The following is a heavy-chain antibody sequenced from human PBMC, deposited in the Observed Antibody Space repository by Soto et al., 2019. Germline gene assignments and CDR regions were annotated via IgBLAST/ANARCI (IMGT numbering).Heavy chain of an antibody. CDR1: GAYISDFS. CDR3: ARETGENWTYEAH. CDR2: ITINGNT. J-gene: IGHJ1*01. D-gene: IGHD1-7*01. V-gene: IGHV4-4*07. Sequence: SETLSLTCRVSGAYISDFSWCWIRQPAGKGLEWIGRITINGNTQKNPSFKSRVTMSIDTSRNHFSLNLESATAADTALYYCARETGENWTYEAHWGPGTLVTVSS.